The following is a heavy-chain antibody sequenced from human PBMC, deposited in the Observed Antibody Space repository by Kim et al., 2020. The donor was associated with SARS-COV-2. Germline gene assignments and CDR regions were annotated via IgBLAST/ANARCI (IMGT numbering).Heavy chain of an antibody. CDR2: IWYDGSNK. D-gene: IGHD3-22*01. V-gene: IGHV3-33*01. J-gene: IGHJ4*02. CDR1: GFTFSSYG. Sequence: GGSLRLSCAASGFTFSSYGMHWVRQAPGKGLEWVAVIWYDGSNKYYADSVKGRFTISRDNSKNTLYLQMNSLRAEDTAVYYCARADDSSGYNYDYWGQGTLVTVSS. CDR3: ARADDSSGYNYDY.